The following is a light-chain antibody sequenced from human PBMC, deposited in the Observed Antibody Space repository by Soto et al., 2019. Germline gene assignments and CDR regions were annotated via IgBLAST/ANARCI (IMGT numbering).Light chain of an antibody. Sequence: QPVLTQPPSASGAPGQRVTISCTGSSSNIGAGYDVHWYQQLPGTAPKLLIYGNSNRPSGVPDRFSGSKSGTSASLAITGLQAEDEADYYCQSYDSSLSGSNVVFGGGTKVTVL. CDR1: SSNIGAGYD. CDR2: GNS. CDR3: QSYDSSLSGSNVV. V-gene: IGLV1-40*01. J-gene: IGLJ2*01.